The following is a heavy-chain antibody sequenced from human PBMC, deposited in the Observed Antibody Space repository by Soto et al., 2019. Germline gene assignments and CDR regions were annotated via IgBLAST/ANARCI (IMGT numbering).Heavy chain of an antibody. CDR3: ARDRRGYSYGHFDY. D-gene: IGHD5-18*01. CDR1: GYTFTSYG. Sequence: GASVKVSCKASGYTFTSYGISWVRQAPGQGLEWMGWISAYNGNTNYAQKLQGRVTMTTDTSTSTAYMELRSLRSDDTAVYYCARDRRGYSYGHFDYWGQGTLVTSPQ. CDR2: ISAYNGNT. V-gene: IGHV1-18*01. J-gene: IGHJ4*02.